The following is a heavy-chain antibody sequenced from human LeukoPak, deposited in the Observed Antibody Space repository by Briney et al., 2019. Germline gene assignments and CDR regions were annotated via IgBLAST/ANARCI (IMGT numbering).Heavy chain of an antibody. CDR1: GFTFSSYW. CDR3: ARGRGQLGAFGY. CDR2: IKRDGSEK. J-gene: IGHJ4*02. V-gene: IGHV3-7*01. D-gene: IGHD1-1*01. Sequence: PGGSLRLSCAASGFTFSSYWMSWVRQAPGKGLEWVANIKRDGSEKYYVDSVRGRFTISRDKAKTSLFLQMNSLRAEDTAVYYCARGRGQLGAFGYWGQGTLVTVSS.